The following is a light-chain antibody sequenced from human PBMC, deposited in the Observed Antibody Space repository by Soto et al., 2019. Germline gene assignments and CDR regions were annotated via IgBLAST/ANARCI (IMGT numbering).Light chain of an antibody. Sequence: DIQMTQSPSTLSGSVGDRVTITCLASQTISSWLAWYQQKPGKAPKLLIYKASTLKSGVPSRFSGSGSGAEFTLTISSLQPDDFATYYCQQYHSYSWTFGQGTKVDIK. J-gene: IGKJ1*01. CDR3: QQYHSYSWT. V-gene: IGKV1-5*03. CDR1: QTISSW. CDR2: KAS.